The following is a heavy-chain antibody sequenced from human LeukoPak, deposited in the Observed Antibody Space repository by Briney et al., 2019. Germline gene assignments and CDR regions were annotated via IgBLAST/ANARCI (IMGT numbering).Heavy chain of an antibody. CDR1: GFTFSSYW. CDR3: ARDNAYMFDY. D-gene: IGHD5-24*01. V-gene: IGHV3-74*01. CDR2: INTDGRTT. J-gene: IGHJ4*02. Sequence: GGSLRLSCAASGFTFSSYWMNWVRQAPGKGLVWVAHINTDGRTTTYADSVKCRFTVSRDNAKNTLYLEMNRLRAEDTAVYYCARDNAYMFDYWGQGTQVTVSS.